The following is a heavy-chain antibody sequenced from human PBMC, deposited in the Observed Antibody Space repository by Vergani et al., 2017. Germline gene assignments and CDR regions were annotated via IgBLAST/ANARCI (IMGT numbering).Heavy chain of an antibody. V-gene: IGHV1-2*04. Sequence: QVQLVQSGAEVKTPGASVKVSCKASGYTFTGYYMHWVRQAPGQGLEWMGWINPNSGGTNYAQKFQGWVTMTRDTSISTAYMELSRLRSDDTAVYYCARGSARDYYGSGSYYHWGQGTLVTVSS. CDR3: ARGSARDYYGSGSYYH. CDR1: GYTFTGYY. CDR2: INPNSGGT. J-gene: IGHJ4*02. D-gene: IGHD3-10*01.